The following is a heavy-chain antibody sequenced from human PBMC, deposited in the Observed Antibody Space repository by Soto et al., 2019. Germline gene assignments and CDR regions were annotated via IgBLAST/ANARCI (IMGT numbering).Heavy chain of an antibody. D-gene: IGHD2-2*01. CDR3: AASQPPVGFDP. CDR1: GGSISSYY. Sequence: SETLSLTCPVSGGSISSYYWSWIRQPPGKGLEWIGYMYYSGRSNYNPSLKGRVTMSLDTSKNQFSLKLNSVAAADTAVYYCAASQPPVGFDPWGQGTLVTVSS. V-gene: IGHV4-59*01. CDR2: MYYSGRS. J-gene: IGHJ5*02.